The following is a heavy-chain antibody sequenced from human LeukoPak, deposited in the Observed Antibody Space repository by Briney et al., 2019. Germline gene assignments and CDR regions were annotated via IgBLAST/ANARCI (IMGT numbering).Heavy chain of an antibody. Sequence: HPGGSLRLSCAASEFTFSSYWMCWVRQAPGKGLEWVADIKQDGSEKYYVDSVKGRFTISRQNAKKSVFLQMNSLRAEDTAVYYCARHRSGGSQDDAFDIWGQGTMVTVSS. CDR2: IKQDGSEK. J-gene: IGHJ3*02. V-gene: IGHV3-7*01. CDR3: ARHRSGGSQDDAFDI. CDR1: EFTFSSYW. D-gene: IGHD2-15*01.